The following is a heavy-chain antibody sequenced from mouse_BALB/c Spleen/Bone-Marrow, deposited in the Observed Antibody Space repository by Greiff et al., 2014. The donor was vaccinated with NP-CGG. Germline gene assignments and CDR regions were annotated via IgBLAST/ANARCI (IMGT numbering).Heavy chain of an antibody. D-gene: IGHD2-4*01. J-gene: IGHJ4*01. CDR1: GYTFTDKW. Sequence: LVESGAEFVMPGASVKMSCKASGYTFTDKWMHWVKQRPGQGLEWIGAIDTSDSYINYNQKFKGKASLPVDASSSTAYMHLSSLTSDDSAVYYCARGGHDFSLDYWGQGTSVIVSS. CDR2: IDTSDSYI. CDR3: ARGGHDFSLDY. V-gene: IGHV1-69*01.